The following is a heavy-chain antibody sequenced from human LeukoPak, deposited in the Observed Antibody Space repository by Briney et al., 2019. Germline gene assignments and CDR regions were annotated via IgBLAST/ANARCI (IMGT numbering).Heavy chain of an antibody. J-gene: IGHJ4*02. Sequence: GGSLRLSCAASGFTFSSYWMSWVRQAPGKGLEWVANIKQDGSEKYYVDSVKGRFTISRDNAKNSLYLQMNSLRAEDTALYYCATADSSGYHYFDYWGQGTLVTVSS. V-gene: IGHV3-7*03. D-gene: IGHD3-22*01. CDR1: GFTFSSYW. CDR2: IKQDGSEK. CDR3: ATADSSGYHYFDY.